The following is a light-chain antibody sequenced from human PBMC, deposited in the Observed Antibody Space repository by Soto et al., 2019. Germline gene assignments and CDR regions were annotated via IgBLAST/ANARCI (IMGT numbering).Light chain of an antibody. CDR3: CSYGGFSTFVL. CDR2: EGS. CDR1: SSDVGSYNL. Sequence: QSALTQPASVSGSPGQSITISCTGTSSDVGSYNLVFWYQHHPGKAPKLLIFEGSKRPSGVSYRFSGSKSGNTASLTISGLQAEDEADYHCCSYGGFSTFVLFGGGTKLTVL. J-gene: IGLJ2*01. V-gene: IGLV2-23*03.